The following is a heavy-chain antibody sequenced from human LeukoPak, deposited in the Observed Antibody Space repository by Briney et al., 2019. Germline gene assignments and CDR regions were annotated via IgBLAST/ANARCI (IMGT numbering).Heavy chain of an antibody. V-gene: IGHV1-69*06. D-gene: IGHD6-6*01. J-gene: IGHJ6*03. CDR1: GYTFTSYG. CDR3: ARRGYSSSSYYYYMDV. CDR2: IIPIFGTA. Sequence: KVSCKASGYTFTSYGISWVRQAPGQGLEWMGGIIPIFGTANYAQKFQGRVTITADKSTSTAYMELSSLRSEDTAVYYCARRGYSSSSYYYYMDVWGKGTTVTVSS.